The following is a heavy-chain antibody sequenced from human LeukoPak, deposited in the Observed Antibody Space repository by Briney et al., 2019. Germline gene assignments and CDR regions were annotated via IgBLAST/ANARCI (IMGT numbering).Heavy chain of an antibody. Sequence: PSETLSLTCTVSGGSITSSHHYWGWIRQPPGKGLEWIGRIYYSGNPYSNPSLKSRLTMSVDLSENHVSLKLTSVTAADTAVYYCAREGGFYRPLDYSGQGTLVTVSS. CDR2: IYYSGNP. CDR1: GGSITSSHHY. V-gene: IGHV4-39*07. D-gene: IGHD6-25*01. J-gene: IGHJ4*02. CDR3: AREGGFYRPLDY.